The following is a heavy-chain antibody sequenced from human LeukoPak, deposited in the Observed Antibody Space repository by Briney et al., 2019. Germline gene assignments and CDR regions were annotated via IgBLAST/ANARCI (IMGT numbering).Heavy chain of an antibody. CDR3: ARDVDITGTDY. D-gene: IGHD1-20*01. Sequence: GGSLRLSCAASGFTFSSYSMNWVRQAPGKGLDWVSSISSSSSYIYYADSVKGRFTISRDNAKNSLYLQMNSLRAEDTAVYYCARDVDITGTDYWGQGTLVTVSS. V-gene: IGHV3-21*01. CDR1: GFTFSSYS. J-gene: IGHJ4*02. CDR2: ISSSSSYI.